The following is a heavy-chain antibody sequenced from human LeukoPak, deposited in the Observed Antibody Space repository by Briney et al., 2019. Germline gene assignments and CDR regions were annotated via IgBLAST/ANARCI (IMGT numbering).Heavy chain of an antibody. Sequence: GRSLRLSCAASGFTFDDYAMHWVRQAPGKGLEWVSGISWNSGSIGYADSVKGRFTISRDNAKNSLYLQMNSLRAEDMALCYCAKGYCSSTSCYRSFPDHDAFDNWGQGTMVTVSS. D-gene: IGHD2-2*01. J-gene: IGHJ3*02. CDR1: GFTFDDYA. V-gene: IGHV3-9*03. CDR3: AKGYCSSTSCYRSFPDHDAFDN. CDR2: ISWNSGSI.